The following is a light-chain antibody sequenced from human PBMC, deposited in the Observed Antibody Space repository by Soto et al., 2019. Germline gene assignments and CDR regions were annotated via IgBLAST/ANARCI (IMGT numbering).Light chain of an antibody. CDR3: MQALQTRT. CDR2: LGS. Sequence: DIVMTHSPLSLPVTPGERASISCRSSQSLLHTNGYNYLDWYLQKPGQSPHXLISLGSNRASGVPDRFSGSGSGTDFTLKISRVEAEDVWVYYCMQALQTRTFGQGTKVDIK. V-gene: IGKV2-28*01. J-gene: IGKJ1*01. CDR1: QSLLHTNGYNY.